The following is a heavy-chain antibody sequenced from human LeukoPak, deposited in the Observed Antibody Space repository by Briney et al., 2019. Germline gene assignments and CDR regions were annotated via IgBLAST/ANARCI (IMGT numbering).Heavy chain of an antibody. CDR1: GFTFSSYA. CDR3: ARVYGGNSELSFDC. CDR2: ISGSGGNT. J-gene: IGHJ4*02. Sequence: GGSLRLSCAASGFTFSSYAMSWVRQVPGKGLEWVSAISGSGGNTYYADSVKGRFTISRDNSKNTLYLQVNSLRAEDTAIYYCARVYGGNSELSFDCWGQGTLVTVSS. V-gene: IGHV3-23*01. D-gene: IGHD4-23*01.